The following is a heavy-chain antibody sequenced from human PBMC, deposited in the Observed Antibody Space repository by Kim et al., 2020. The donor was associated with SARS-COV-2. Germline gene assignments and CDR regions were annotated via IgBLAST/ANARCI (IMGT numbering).Heavy chain of an antibody. CDR1: GFSLSTSGVG. CDR2: IYWDDDK. CDR3: AHSLRPHCSSTSCYGYWGWFDP. D-gene: IGHD2-2*01. J-gene: IGHJ5*02. V-gene: IGHV2-5*02. Sequence: SGPTLVNPTQTLTLTCTFSGFSLSTSGVGVGWIRQPPGKALEWLALIYWDDDKRYSPSLKSRLTITKDTSKNQVVLTMTNMDPVDTATYYCAHSLRPHCSSTSCYGYWGWFDPWGQGTLVTVSS.